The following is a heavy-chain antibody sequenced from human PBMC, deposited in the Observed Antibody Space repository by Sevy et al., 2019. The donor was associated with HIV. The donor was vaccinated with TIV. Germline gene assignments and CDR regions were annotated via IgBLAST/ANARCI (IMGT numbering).Heavy chain of an antibody. Sequence: GRSLRLSCVASGFTFGSYGMLWVRQAPGKGLEWVADIWFDGSNIHYADSVRGRFTISRDNSKNTLSLHMSSLRVEDTAVYYCARERTYLFDYCGQGTLVTVSS. V-gene: IGHV3-33*01. CDR3: ARERTYLFDY. CDR1: GFTFGSYG. J-gene: IGHJ4*02. CDR2: IWFDGSNI.